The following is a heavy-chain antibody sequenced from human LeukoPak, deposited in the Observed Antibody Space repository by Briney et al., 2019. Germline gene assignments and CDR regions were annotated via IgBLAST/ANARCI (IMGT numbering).Heavy chain of an antibody. CDR3: ATWPGAWYGEES. CDR2: IYGGGST. CDR1: GFSVSGNC. D-gene: IGHD3-10*01. Sequence: GGSLRLSCASTGFSVSGNCMAWVRQAPGKGLEWVSTIYGGGSTYYADSVKGRFTISRDNSQNTLYLRMNNLRAEDTAVYYCATWPGAWYGEESWGQGTLVTVSS. J-gene: IGHJ5*02. V-gene: IGHV3-53*01.